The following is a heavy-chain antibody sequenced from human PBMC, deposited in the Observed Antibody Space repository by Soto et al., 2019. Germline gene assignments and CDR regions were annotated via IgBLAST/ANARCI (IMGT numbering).Heavy chain of an antibody. CDR1: GYTFTGYY. CDR3: ARDRYYDSSGSFDY. Sequence: GASVKVSCKASGYTFTGYYMHWVRQAPGQGLEWMGWINPNSGGTNYAQKFQGRVTMTRDTSISTAYMELSRLRSDDTAVYYCARDRYYDSSGSFDYWGQGXLVTVSS. V-gene: IGHV1-2*02. D-gene: IGHD3-22*01. CDR2: INPNSGGT. J-gene: IGHJ4*02.